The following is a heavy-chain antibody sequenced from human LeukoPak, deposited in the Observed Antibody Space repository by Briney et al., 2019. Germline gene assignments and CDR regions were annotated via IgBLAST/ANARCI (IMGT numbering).Heavy chain of an antibody. CDR3: GRSCYDDGGHPYYFDY. Sequence: GGSLRLSCAASGVTLRSYWMHWVRQAPGKGLVWVSRISSDGIDTGYADSVKGRFTISRDNAKNTLYLQMNSLRAEDTAVYYCGRSCYDDGGHPYYFDYWGQGTLVTVSS. CDR1: GVTLRSYW. V-gene: IGHV3-74*01. D-gene: IGHD2-2*01. CDR2: ISSDGIDT. J-gene: IGHJ4*02.